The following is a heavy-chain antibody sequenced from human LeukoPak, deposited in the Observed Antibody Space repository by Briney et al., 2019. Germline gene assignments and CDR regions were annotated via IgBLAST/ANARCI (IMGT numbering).Heavy chain of an antibody. D-gene: IGHD2-2*01. CDR3: ARGASTFDY. V-gene: IGHV3-21*06. J-gene: IGHJ4*02. Sequence: GSLRLSCAASGFTFSHYTMNWVRQAPGKGLEWVASISCGSTYIFYSPSVGGRVYPGSRGGRRFTVSRDDAKNTLFLQMNSLSAEDAAVYYCARGASTFDYWGQGTLVTVSS. CDR1: GFTFSHYT. CDR2: ISCGSTYI.